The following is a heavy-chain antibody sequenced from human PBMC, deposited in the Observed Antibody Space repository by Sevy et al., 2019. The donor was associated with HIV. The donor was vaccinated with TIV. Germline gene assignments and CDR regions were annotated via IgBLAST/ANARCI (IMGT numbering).Heavy chain of an antibody. CDR1: GFIFSNYG. Sequence: GGSLRLSCSASGFIFSNYGMHWVRQAPGKGLEWVAVISYDGSHKYYSDSVRGRFTISRDNSKNTVSLQMNSLRDEDMAIYYCAKWSKATDSAFDVWGQGTMVTVSS. D-gene: IGHD3-22*01. V-gene: IGHV3-30*18. J-gene: IGHJ3*01. CDR2: ISYDGSHK. CDR3: AKWSKATDSAFDV.